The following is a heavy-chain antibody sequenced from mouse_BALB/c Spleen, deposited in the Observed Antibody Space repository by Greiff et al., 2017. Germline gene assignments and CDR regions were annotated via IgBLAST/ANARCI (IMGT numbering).Heavy chain of an antibody. V-gene: IGHV5-6-5*01. CDR2: ISSGGST. CDR1: GFTFSSYA. J-gene: IGHJ4*01. CDR3: ARYEGYYYAMDY. Sequence: EVKLVESGGGLVKPGGSLKLSCAASGFTFSSYAMSWVRQTPEKRLEWVASISSGGSTYYPDSVKGRFTISRDNARNILYLQMTSLRSEDTAMYYCARYEGYYYAMDYWGQGTSVTVSS. D-gene: IGHD2-3*01.